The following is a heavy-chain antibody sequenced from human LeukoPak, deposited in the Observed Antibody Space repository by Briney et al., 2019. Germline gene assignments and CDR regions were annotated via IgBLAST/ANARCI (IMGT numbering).Heavy chain of an antibody. Sequence: PGRSLRLSYTASGFTFGDYAMSWVRQAPGKGLEWVGFIRIKAYGGTTEYAASVKGRFTISRDDSKSIAYLQMNSLKTEDTAVYYCARGSCTNGVCYHFDYWGQGTLVTVSS. J-gene: IGHJ4*02. D-gene: IGHD2-8*01. CDR3: ARGSCTNGVCYHFDY. V-gene: IGHV3-49*04. CDR2: IRIKAYGGTT. CDR1: GFTFGDYA.